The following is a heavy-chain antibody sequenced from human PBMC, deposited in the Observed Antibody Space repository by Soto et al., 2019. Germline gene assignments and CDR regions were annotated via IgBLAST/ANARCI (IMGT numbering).Heavy chain of an antibody. V-gene: IGHV1-8*01. D-gene: IGHD3-16*01. Sequence: ASVKVSCKASGDTSTSYDINWVRQATGQGLEWMGWMNPNSANTGYVQKFQGRVTMTRNTSISTAYMELSSLRSEDTAVYYCAREGVRGMAVWGQGTTVTVS. CDR1: GDTSTSYD. CDR3: AREGVRGMAV. CDR2: MNPNSANT. J-gene: IGHJ6*02.